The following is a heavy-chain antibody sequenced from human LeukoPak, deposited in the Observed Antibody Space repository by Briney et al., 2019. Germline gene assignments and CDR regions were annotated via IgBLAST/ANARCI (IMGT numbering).Heavy chain of an antibody. CDR3: ARKGGSGSHYYYYYMDV. J-gene: IGHJ6*03. Sequence: PGGSLRLSCAASGFTFSSYWMSWVRQAPGKGLEWVANIKQDGSEKYYVDSVKGRFTISRDNAKNSLYLQMNSLRAEDTAVYHCARKGGSGSHYYYYYMDVWGKGTTVTISS. CDR1: GFTFSSYW. D-gene: IGHD3-10*01. CDR2: IKQDGSEK. V-gene: IGHV3-7*01.